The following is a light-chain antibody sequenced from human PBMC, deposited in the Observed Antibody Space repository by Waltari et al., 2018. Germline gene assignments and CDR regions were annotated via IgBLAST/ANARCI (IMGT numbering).Light chain of an antibody. CDR3: QAGSTWPPALT. V-gene: IGKV3-11*01. Sequence: EIVLTQSPVTMSLSPGDRATLSCRASHNINTYLAWYQHKPGQAPRLLIYDASNRARGVPARISGSGSGTDFALTISSLEAEDSAVYYCQAGSTWPPALTFGGGSKVEIK. CDR2: DAS. J-gene: IGKJ4*01. CDR1: HNINTY.